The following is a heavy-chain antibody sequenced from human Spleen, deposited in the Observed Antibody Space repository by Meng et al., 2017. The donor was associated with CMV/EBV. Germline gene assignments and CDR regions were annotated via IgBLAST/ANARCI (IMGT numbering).Heavy chain of an antibody. CDR3: ASAGYCTSTSCSVVEYFQH. Sequence: SVKVSCKVSGYTLTELSMHWVRQAPGQGLEWMGRIIPILGIANYAQKFQGRVTITADKSTSTTYVELRSLRSEDTAVYYCASAGYCTSTSCSVVEYFQHWGEGTLVTVSS. V-gene: IGHV1-69*02. CDR1: GYTLTELS. D-gene: IGHD2-2*01. J-gene: IGHJ1*01. CDR2: IIPILGIA.